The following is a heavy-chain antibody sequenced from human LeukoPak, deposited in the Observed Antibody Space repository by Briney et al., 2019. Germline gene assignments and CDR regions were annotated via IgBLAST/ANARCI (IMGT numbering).Heavy chain of an antibody. CDR2: INPNSGGT. D-gene: IGHD2-2*01. J-gene: IGHJ6*03. V-gene: IGHV1-2*02. CDR1: GYTFTGYY. Sequence: ASVKVSCKASGYTFTGYYMHWVRQAPGQGLEWMGWINPNSGGTNYAQKFQGRVTMTRDTSISTAYMELSRLRSDDTAVYYCARDGCSSTSCFPYYYYYMDVWGKGTTDTISS. CDR3: ARDGCSSTSCFPYYYYYMDV.